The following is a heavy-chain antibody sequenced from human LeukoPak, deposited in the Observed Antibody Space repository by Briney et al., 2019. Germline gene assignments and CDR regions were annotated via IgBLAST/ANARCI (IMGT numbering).Heavy chain of an antibody. D-gene: IGHD3-10*01. J-gene: IGHJ4*02. CDR1: GDSISSGDYY. CDR2: IYTSGST. CDR3: ARHGRGTRITMVRGVIHGVFDY. Sequence: PSETLSLTCTVSGDSISSGDYYWSWIRQPAGKGLEWIGRIYTSGSTNYNPSLKSRVTMSVDTSKNQFSLKLSSVTAADTAVYYCARHGRGTRITMVRGVIHGVFDYWGQGTLVTVSS. V-gene: IGHV4-61*02.